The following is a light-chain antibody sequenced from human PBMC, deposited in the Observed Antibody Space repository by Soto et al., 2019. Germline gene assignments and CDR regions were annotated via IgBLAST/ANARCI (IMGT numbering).Light chain of an antibody. J-gene: IGKJ1*01. V-gene: IGKV1-5*01. CDR3: QQYNSYSWT. Sequence: DIQVTQSPSSLSASVGDRVTISCRASHSITNNLNWYQQRPGKPPKLLIYAASNLQSGVPARFSGSGSGTEFTLTISSLQPDDFATYYCQQYNSYSWTFGQGTKVDNK. CDR1: HSITNN. CDR2: AAS.